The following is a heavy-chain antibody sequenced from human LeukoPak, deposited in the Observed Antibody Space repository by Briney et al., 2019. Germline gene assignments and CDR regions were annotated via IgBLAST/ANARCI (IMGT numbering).Heavy chain of an antibody. Sequence: ERSLRLSCAASGFTFRHYAVHWVRQAPGRGLEWVAVLSFGGAHKYYAESVKGRFTISRDNSNNTLFLQMDSLRIEDTALYYCVRARAGGLDYWGQGTLVTVSS. CDR3: VRARAGGLDY. J-gene: IGHJ4*02. D-gene: IGHD3-10*01. V-gene: IGHV3-30*04. CDR1: GFTFRHYA. CDR2: LSFGGAHK.